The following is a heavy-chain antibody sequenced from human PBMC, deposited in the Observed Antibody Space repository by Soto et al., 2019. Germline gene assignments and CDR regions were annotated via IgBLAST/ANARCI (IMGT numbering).Heavy chain of an antibody. CDR1: GYTFTSYA. V-gene: IGHV1-18*01. D-gene: IGHD3-10*01. CDR2: TSAYNGNS. J-gene: IGHJ4*02. Sequence: GASVKVSCKASGYTFTSYAMHWVRQAPGQGLEWVGWTSAYNGNSNYAQKYHGRVTMTTDTSTSTAYMEMSSLRSDDTALYYCAKTYSYDPGTYLYHFDCWGQGTLVTVSS. CDR3: AKTYSYDPGTYLYHFDC.